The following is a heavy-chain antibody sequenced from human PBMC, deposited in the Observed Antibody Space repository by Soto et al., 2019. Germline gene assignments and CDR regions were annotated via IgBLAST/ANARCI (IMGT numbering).Heavy chain of an antibody. V-gene: IGHV1-8*01. D-gene: IGHD6-6*01. CDR1: GYTFTSYD. Sequence: QVQLVQSGAEVKKPGASVKVSCKASGYTFTSYDINWVRQATGQGLEWMGWMNPNSGNTGYAQKFQGRVTMTRNTSISTAYMELSSLGSEDTAVYYCARVGTIAARGYYYYYGMDVWGQGTTVTVSS. J-gene: IGHJ6*02. CDR3: ARVGTIAARGYYYYYGMDV. CDR2: MNPNSGNT.